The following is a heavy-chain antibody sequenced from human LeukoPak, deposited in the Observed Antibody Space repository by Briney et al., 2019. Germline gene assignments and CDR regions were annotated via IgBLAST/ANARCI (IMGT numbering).Heavy chain of an antibody. Sequence: PSETLSLTCAVYGGSFSSSSYYWGWIRQPPGKGLEWIGSIYYSGSTYYNPSLKSRVTISVDTSKNRFSLRLSSVTAADTAVYYCARVTGYMVEDYFDYWGQGTLVTVSS. CDR3: ARVTGYMVEDYFDY. CDR2: IYYSGST. CDR1: GGSFSSSSYY. D-gene: IGHD6-13*01. V-gene: IGHV4-39*07. J-gene: IGHJ4*01.